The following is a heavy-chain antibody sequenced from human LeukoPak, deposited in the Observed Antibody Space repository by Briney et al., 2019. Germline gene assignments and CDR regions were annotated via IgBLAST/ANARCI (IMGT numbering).Heavy chain of an antibody. Sequence: GGSLRLSCAASGFTFCSYSMNWVRQAPGKGLEWVSSISSGSSYIYYADSVKGRFTISRDNAKNSLYLQMNSLSAEDTAVYYCACTSGYDFSSYYYYYMDVWGKGTTVTVSS. V-gene: IGHV3-21*01. CDR2: ISSGSSYI. D-gene: IGHD5-12*01. CDR1: GFTFCSYS. CDR3: ACTSGYDFSSYYYYYMDV. J-gene: IGHJ6*03.